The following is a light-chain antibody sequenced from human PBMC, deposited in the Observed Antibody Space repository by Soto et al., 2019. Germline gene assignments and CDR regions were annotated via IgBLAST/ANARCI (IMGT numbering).Light chain of an antibody. Sequence: SVLTQSPGTLSLSPGERATLSCRASQTVSNIYLSWYQQKPGQAPRLLIYGASIRATGILDRFSGSRSGAHFTLTISRLKPEDFAVYDCQQFDDSPPAFTFGQGTKLVI. J-gene: IGKJ2*01. CDR3: QQFDDSPPAFT. CDR1: QTVSNIY. CDR2: GAS. V-gene: IGKV3-20*01.